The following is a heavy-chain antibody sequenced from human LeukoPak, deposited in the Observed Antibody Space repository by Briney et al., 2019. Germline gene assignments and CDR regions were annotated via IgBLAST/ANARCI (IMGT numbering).Heavy chain of an antibody. D-gene: IGHD6-19*01. V-gene: IGHV3-23*01. Sequence: GGSLRLSCAASGFTFSSYAMSWVRQAPGKGLEWVSISSNSGSSTHYAGSVKGRFTISRDNSKDTLYLQMSSLRVEDTAVYYCAKSLATGWDVNEYWGQGTLVTVSS. CDR2: SSNSGSST. CDR3: AKSLATGWDVNEY. J-gene: IGHJ4*02. CDR1: GFTFSSYA.